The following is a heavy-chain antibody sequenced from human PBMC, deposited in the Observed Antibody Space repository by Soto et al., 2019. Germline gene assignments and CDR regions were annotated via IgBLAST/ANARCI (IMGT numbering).Heavy chain of an antibody. CDR1: GFTFSSYG. Sequence: GGSLRLSCAASGFTFSSYGMHWVRQAPGKGLEWVAVIWYDGSNKYYADSVKGRFIISRDNSKNTLYLQMNSLRAEDTAVYYCARELGYCSSTSCYKGYYGMDVWGPGTTVTVAS. D-gene: IGHD2-2*02. J-gene: IGHJ6*02. CDR2: IWYDGSNK. CDR3: ARELGYCSSTSCYKGYYGMDV. V-gene: IGHV3-33*01.